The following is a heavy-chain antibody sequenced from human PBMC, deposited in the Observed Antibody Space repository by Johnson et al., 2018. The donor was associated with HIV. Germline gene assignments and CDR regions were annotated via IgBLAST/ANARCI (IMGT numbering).Heavy chain of an antibody. J-gene: IGHJ3*02. V-gene: IGHV3-20*04. CDR3: ARVLTFYDDRSGFRNDAFDI. CDR1: GFTFSSYA. CDR2: INWNGGST. Sequence: VQLVESGGGLVQPGGSLRLSCAASGFTFSSYAMSWVRQAPGKGLEWVSGINWNGGSTGYADSVKGRFTISRDNAKNSLYLQMNGLRAEDTALYYCARVLTFYDDRSGFRNDAFDIWGQGTMVSVSS. D-gene: IGHD3-22*01.